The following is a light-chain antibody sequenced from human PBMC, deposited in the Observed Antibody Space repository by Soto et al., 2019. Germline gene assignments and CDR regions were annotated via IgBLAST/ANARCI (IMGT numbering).Light chain of an antibody. J-gene: IGLJ2*01. CDR2: ANT. Sequence: QSVLTQPPSVSGAPGQRVTTSCTGSNSNIGAGYDVHWYQLLPGTAPKLLIYANTKRPSGVPDRISGSKSGTSASLAITGLQAEDEADYYCQSYDSSLSAVVFGAGTKLTVL. CDR1: NSNIGAGYD. V-gene: IGLV1-40*01. CDR3: QSYDSSLSAVV.